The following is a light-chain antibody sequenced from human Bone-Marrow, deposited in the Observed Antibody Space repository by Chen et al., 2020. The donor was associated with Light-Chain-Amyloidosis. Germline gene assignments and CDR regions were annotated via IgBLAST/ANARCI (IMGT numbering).Light chain of an antibody. Sequence: SYVLTQPSSVSGAPGQTATSACGGNNIGSASVHWYQQTPGQAPLLVVYDDSDRPSGIPERLSGSNSGNTATLTISRVEAGDEADYYCQVWDRCSDRPVFGGGTKLTVL. V-gene: IGLV3-21*02. CDR3: QVWDRCSDRPV. CDR1: NIGSAS. CDR2: DDS. J-gene: IGLJ3*02.